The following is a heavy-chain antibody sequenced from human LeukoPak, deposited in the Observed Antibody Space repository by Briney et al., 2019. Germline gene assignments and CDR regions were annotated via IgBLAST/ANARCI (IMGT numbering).Heavy chain of an antibody. CDR3: ARDGGAVDY. CDR2: IYYSGST. CDR1: GGSSSSYY. D-gene: IGHD3-16*01. J-gene: IGHJ4*02. V-gene: IGHV4-59*01. Sequence: PSETLSLTCTVSGGSSSSYYWSWIPQPPGNGLEWIGYIYYSGSTNYNPSLKSRVTISVDTSKNQFSLKLSSVTAADTAVYYCARDGGAVDYWGQGTLVTVSS.